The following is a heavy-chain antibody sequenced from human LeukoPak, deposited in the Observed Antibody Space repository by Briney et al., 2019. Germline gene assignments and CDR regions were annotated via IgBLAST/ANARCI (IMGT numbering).Heavy chain of an antibody. V-gene: IGHV3-30-3*01. J-gene: IGHJ4*02. CDR3: ARGPSWDIVVVPPAMILFHY. CDR2: ISYDGTDK. CDR1: IFTFSSSV. Sequence: GGSLRLSCAASIFTFSSSVMHWVRQAPGKGLEGVAGISYDGTDKYYADSVKGRFTISRDNAKNSLYLQMNSLRAEDTAVYYCARGPSWDIVVVPPAMILFHYWGQGTLVTVSS. D-gene: IGHD2-2*01.